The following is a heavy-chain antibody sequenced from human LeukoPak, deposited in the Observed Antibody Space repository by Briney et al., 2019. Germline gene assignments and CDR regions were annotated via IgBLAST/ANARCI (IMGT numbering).Heavy chain of an antibody. CDR3: ARGGRGLLWFGESLYYGMDV. J-gene: IGHJ6*02. V-gene: IGHV4-34*01. D-gene: IGHD3-10*01. CDR1: GGSFSGYY. CDR2: INHSGST. Sequence: PSETLSLTCAVYGGSFSGYYWSWIRQPPGKGLEWIGEINHSGSTNYNPSLKSRVTISVDTPKNQFSLKLSSVTAADTAVYYCARGGRGLLWFGESLYYGMDVWGQGTTVTVSS.